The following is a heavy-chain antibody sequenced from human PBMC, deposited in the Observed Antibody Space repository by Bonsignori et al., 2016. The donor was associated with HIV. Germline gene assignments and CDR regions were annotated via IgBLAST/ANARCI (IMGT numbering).Heavy chain of an antibody. CDR3: AKGSAAARPYYFEY. V-gene: IGHV3-23*01. J-gene: IGHJ4*02. Sequence: VRQAPGKGLEWVSAISGSSGSTYYSDSVKGRFTISRDNSKNTLYLQMNDLRDEDTAVYYCAKGSAAARPYYFEYWGLGTLVTVSS. CDR2: ISGSSGST. D-gene: IGHD6-13*01.